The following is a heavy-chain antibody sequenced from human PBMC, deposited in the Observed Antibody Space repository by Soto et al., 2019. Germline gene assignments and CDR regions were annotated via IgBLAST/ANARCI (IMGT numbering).Heavy chain of an antibody. J-gene: IGHJ6*02. D-gene: IGHD6-19*01. CDR1: RVAFSKFI. V-gene: IGHV1-69*01. Sequence: QAQLEQSGGEVKKPGSSVKVSCKASRVAFSKFIVTWVRQAPGLGLEWVGGIIPIFGTANYAQKFQGRVTITADESKSTSYMEVNNLISEDSAVYYCAKVRYSSPMGYYYGMDVWGQGTTVTVSS. CDR2: IIPIFGTA. CDR3: AKVRYSSPMGYYYGMDV.